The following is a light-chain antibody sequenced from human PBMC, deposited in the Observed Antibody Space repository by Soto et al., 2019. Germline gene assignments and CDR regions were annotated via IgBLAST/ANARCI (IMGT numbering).Light chain of an antibody. CDR3: QQLNSYPRT. J-gene: IGKJ1*01. CDR1: QGISSS. V-gene: IGKV1-9*01. Sequence: DIQLTQSPSFLSASVGDRVTITCRASQGISSSLAWYQQKAGKAPKLLIYAASTLQSGVPSRFSGSGSGTEFTLTISSLQPEDFATYFCQQLNSYPRTFGQGTKVEMK. CDR2: AAS.